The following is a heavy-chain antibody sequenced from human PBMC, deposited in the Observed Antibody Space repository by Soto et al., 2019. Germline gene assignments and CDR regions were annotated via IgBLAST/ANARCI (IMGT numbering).Heavy chain of an antibody. J-gene: IGHJ4*02. D-gene: IGHD3-10*01. CDR3: ARRGPVTYFDY. V-gene: IGHV3-23*01. CDR2: ISGSGGST. CDR1: GFTFNSYA. Sequence: EVHLLESGGGLVQPGGSLRLSCAASGFTFNSYAMRWVRQAPGKGLEWVSAISGSGGSTYYADSVKGRFTISRDNSKNTLYLQMNSLRAEDTAVYYCARRGPVTYFDYWGQGTLVTVSS.